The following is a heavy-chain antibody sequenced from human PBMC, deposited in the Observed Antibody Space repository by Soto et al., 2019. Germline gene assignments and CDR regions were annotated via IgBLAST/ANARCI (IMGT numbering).Heavy chain of an antibody. D-gene: IGHD3-3*01. Sequence: CKSAGYRITRDYRHCGRLTKEQGLEWMGIINPSGGSTSYAQKFQGRVTMTRDTSTSTVYMELSSLRSEDTAVYYCARTDLRITIFGVVIASGYYYGMDVWGQGTTVTVSS. CDR3: ARTDLRITIFGVVIASGYYYGMDV. CDR2: INPSGGST. J-gene: IGHJ6*02. V-gene: IGHV1-46*01. CDR1: GYRITRDY.